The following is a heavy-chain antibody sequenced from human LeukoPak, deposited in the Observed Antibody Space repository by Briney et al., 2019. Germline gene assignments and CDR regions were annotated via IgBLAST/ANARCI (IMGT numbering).Heavy chain of an antibody. CDR3: ARADYYDSSVGAFDI. J-gene: IGHJ3*02. CDR2: ISAYNGNT. D-gene: IGHD3-22*01. CDR1: GYTFTSYG. Sequence: ASVKVSCKASGYTFTSYGISWVRQAPGQGLEWMGWISAYNGNTNYAQKLQGRVTMTTDTSTSTAYMELRSLRSDDTAVYYCARADYYDSSVGAFDIWGQGTMVTVSS. V-gene: IGHV1-18*01.